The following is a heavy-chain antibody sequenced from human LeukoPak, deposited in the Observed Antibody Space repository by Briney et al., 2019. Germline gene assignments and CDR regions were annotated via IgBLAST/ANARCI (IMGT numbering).Heavy chain of an antibody. J-gene: IGHJ1*01. V-gene: IGHV1-8*02. CDR2: MNPNSGNT. CDR1: GYTFTGYY. Sequence: GASVKVSCKASGYTFTGYYMHWVRQAPGQGLEWMGWMNPNSGNTGYAQKFQGRVTMTRNTSISTAYMELSSLRSEDTAVYYCARGRRQQAFQHWGQGTLVTVSS. D-gene: IGHD6-13*01. CDR3: ARGRRQQAFQH.